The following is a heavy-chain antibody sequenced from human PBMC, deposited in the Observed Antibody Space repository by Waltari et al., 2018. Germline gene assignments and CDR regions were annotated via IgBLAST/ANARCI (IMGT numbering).Heavy chain of an antibody. CDR3: ARRDGDRYWYFDL. D-gene: IGHD2-21*02. V-gene: IGHV4-59*01. CDR2: IYYSGST. CDR1: GGSISSYY. J-gene: IGHJ2*01. Sequence: QVQLQESGPGLVKPSETLSLTCTVSGGSISSYYWSWLRQPPGKGLEWIGYIYYSGSTNYNPSLKSRVTISVDTSKNQFSLKLSSVTAADTAVYYCARRDGDRYWYFDLWGRGTLVTVSS.